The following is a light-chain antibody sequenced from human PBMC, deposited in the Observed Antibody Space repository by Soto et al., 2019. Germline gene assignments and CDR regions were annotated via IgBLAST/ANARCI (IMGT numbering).Light chain of an antibody. CDR3: QQYMNDWT. V-gene: IGKV1-5*03. Sequence: IQMTQYPSTLSASVADRVTITCRASQSISNWLAWYQQKPGKAPNLLIYKASSLESGVPSRFSGSGSGTEFTLTISSLQPDDFATYYCQQYMNDWTCGRGTRWIS. J-gene: IGKJ1*01. CDR2: KAS. CDR1: QSISNW.